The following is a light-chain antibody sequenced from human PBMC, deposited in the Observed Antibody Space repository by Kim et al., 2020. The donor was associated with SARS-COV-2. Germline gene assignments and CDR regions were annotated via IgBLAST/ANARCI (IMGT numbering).Light chain of an antibody. J-gene: IGKJ4*01. CDR1: QSVSSY. Sequence: LSPGERATPSCRASQSVSSYLAWYQQKPGQAPSLLIYDASNRATGIPARFSVSGSGTDFTLTSSSLEPEDSAVYYCQQRSNWPLTFGGGPNLDIK. V-gene: IGKV3-11*01. CDR3: QQRSNWPLT. CDR2: DAS.